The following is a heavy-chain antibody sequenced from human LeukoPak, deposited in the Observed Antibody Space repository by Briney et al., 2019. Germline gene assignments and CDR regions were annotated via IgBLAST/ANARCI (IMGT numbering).Heavy chain of an antibody. Sequence: PGGSLRLSWAASGFTFSTYWMHWVRQAPVKGLVWVSRIKPDGSGTNYADSVKGRFTISRDNAKNTLYLHMNSLRAEDTAVYYCARACSGGSCHAGDYWGQGTLVTVSS. CDR1: GFTFSTYW. CDR2: IKPDGSGT. D-gene: IGHD2-15*01. CDR3: ARACSGGSCHAGDY. V-gene: IGHV3-74*01. J-gene: IGHJ4*02.